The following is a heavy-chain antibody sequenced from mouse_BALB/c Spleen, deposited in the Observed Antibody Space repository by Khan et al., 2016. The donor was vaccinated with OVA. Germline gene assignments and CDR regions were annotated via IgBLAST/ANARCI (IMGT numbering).Heavy chain of an antibody. CDR1: GYTFTKFG. Sequence: QIQLVQSGPELKKPGETVKISCKASGYTFTKFGMNWVKQAPGKGLEWMGWINTYTGEPTYADDFKGRFAFSMETSASTAYLQINNLKDEDTATYFWARPPYFSDTMAYWGQGTSVTVSS. D-gene: IGHD2-10*01. CDR2: INTYTGEP. J-gene: IGHJ4*01. V-gene: IGHV9-3-1*01. CDR3: ARPPYFSDTMAY.